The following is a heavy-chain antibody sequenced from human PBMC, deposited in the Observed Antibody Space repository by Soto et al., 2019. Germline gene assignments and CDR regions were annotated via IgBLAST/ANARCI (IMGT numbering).Heavy chain of an antibody. D-gene: IGHD3-3*01. J-gene: IGHJ6*02. V-gene: IGHV1-2*02. CDR1: GYTFTGYY. CDR2: INPNSGGT. CDR3: ARVYLPYMEDFWSGHLHDYYFYYGLDV. Sequence: RASVKVSCKTSGYTFTGYYIHWVRQAPGQGLEWMGRINPNSGGTNYAQKFQGRVTLTRDTSISTAYMDLSSLRSDDTAVYYCARVYLPYMEDFWSGHLHDYYFYYGLDVWGQGTTVTVSS.